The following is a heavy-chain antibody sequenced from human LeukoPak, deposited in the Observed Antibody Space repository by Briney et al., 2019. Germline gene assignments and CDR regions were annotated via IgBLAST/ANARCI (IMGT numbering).Heavy chain of an antibody. J-gene: IGHJ3*02. V-gene: IGHV3-30*04. Sequence: PGRSLRLSCAASGFTFSSYAMHWVRQAPGKGPEWVAVISYDGSNKYYADSVKGRFTISRDNSKNTLYLQMNSLRAEDTAVYYCARDNVEWELPYAFDIWGQGTMVTVSS. D-gene: IGHD1-26*01. CDR3: ARDNVEWELPYAFDI. CDR1: GFTFSSYA. CDR2: ISYDGSNK.